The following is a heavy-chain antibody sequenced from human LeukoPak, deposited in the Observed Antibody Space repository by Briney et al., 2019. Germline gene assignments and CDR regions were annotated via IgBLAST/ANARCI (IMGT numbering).Heavy chain of an antibody. J-gene: IGHJ4*02. D-gene: IGHD3-9*01. V-gene: IGHV1-69*01. CDR3: ARSRILTGYSWAGFDRPFDY. Sequence: SVKLSCKASGGTFSSYAISWVRQAPGQGLEWMGGITPIFGRANYAQKFQGRVTITADESTSTAYMELSSLRSEDTAVYYCARSRILTGYSWAGFDRPFDYWGQGTLVTVSS. CDR2: ITPIFGRA. CDR1: GGTFSSYA.